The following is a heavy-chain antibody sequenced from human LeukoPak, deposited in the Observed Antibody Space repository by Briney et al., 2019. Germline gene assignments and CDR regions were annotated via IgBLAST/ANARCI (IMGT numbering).Heavy chain of an antibody. CDR1: GGSISSGSYY. CDR2: IYTSGST. CDR3: ARGLLAEDSSGYYSPFDY. D-gene: IGHD3-22*01. J-gene: IGHJ4*02. Sequence: SQTLSLTCTVSGGSISSGSYYWSWIRQPAGKGLEWIGRIYTSGSTNYNPSLKSRVTISVDTSKNQFSLKLSSVTAADTAVYYCARGLLAEDSSGYYSPFDYWGQGTLVTVSS. V-gene: IGHV4-61*02.